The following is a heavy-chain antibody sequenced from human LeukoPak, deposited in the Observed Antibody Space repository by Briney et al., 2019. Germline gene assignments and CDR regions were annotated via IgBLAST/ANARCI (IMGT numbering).Heavy chain of an antibody. V-gene: IGHV5-51*01. CDR3: ARLRISTWYYLDY. J-gene: IGHJ4*02. CDR1: EYSFGSYY. D-gene: IGHD6-13*01. CDR2: IYPGDSET. Sequence: GESLKISCQGSEYSFGSYYIAWVRQMAGKGLEWMGTIYPGDSETRYSPSFQDQVTISADKSINSAYLQWSSLKASDIAIYYCARLRISTWYYLDYWGQGSLVTVSS.